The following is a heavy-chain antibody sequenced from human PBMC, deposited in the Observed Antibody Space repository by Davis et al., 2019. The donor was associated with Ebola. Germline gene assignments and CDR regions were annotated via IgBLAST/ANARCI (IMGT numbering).Heavy chain of an antibody. CDR2: ISSSSSYT. CDR1: GFTFSDYY. J-gene: IGHJ6*04. Sequence: GESLKISCAASGFTFSDYYMSWIRQAPGKGLEWVSYISSSSSYTNYADSVKGRFTISRDNSKNTLYLQMNSLRAEDTAVYYCARDFISAGLGGGYYYYGMDVWGKGTTVTVSS. V-gene: IGHV3-11*06. CDR3: ARDFISAGLGGGYYYYGMDV. D-gene: IGHD6-25*01.